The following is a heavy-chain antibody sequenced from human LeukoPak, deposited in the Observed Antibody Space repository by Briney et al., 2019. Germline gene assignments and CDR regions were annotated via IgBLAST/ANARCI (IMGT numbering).Heavy chain of an antibody. CDR3: ARNGDHSLEY. D-gene: IGHD1-14*01. J-gene: IGHJ4*02. CDR2: ITHSGRS. Sequence: SETLSLTCAVYGGSFSGYYWSWIRQPPGKGLEWIGEITHSGRSNYNPSLKSRVTISLDSSKNQFSLKVRSVTAADTAVYYCARNGDHSLEYWGQGVLVIVSS. V-gene: IGHV4-34*01. CDR1: GGSFSGYY.